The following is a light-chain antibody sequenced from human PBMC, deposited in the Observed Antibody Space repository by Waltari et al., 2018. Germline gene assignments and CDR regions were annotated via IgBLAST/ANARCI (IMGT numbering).Light chain of an antibody. CDR3: QQYNTYPAT. CDR1: QRISYW. CDR2: KAS. J-gene: IGKJ2*01. V-gene: IGKV1-5*03. Sequence: DIQMTQSPSSLSASVADRVTITCRASQRISYWLAWYQQKPGKAPKLLVYKASSLESGVPSRFSGSVSGTEYTLTISSLQPDDFATYYCQQYNTYPATFGQGTKVEIK.